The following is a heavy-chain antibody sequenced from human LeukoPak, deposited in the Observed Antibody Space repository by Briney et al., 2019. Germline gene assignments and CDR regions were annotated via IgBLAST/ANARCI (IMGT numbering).Heavy chain of an antibody. CDR2: IYYSGNT. V-gene: IGHV4-39*01. D-gene: IGHD3-10*01. J-gene: IGHJ4*02. CDR3: ARQTGSGLFILP. Sequence: SETLSLTCTVSGVSISSSNSYWGWIRQPPGKGPEWIGSIYYSGNTYYNASLKSQVSISIDMSKNQFSLKLTSVTAADTAVYYCARQTGSGLFILPGGQGTLVTVSS. CDR1: GVSISSSNSY.